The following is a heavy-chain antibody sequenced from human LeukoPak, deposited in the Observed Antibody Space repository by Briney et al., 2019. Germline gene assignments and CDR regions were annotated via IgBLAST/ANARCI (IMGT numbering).Heavy chain of an antibody. CDR2: IYYSGST. D-gene: IGHD2-21*02. V-gene: IGHV4-39*01. CDR1: GGSISSSSYY. Sequence: SETLSLTCTVSGGSISSSSYYWGWIRQPPGQGLEWIGSIYYSGSTYYNPSLKSRVTISVDTSKNQFSLKLSSVTAADTAVYYCARHVPAIVVVTAILGYHDYWGQGTLVTVSS. CDR3: ARHVPAIVVVTAILGYHDY. J-gene: IGHJ4*02.